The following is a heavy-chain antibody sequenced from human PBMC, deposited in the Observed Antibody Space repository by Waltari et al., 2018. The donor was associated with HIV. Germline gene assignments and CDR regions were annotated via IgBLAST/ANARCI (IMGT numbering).Heavy chain of an antibody. D-gene: IGHD6-19*01. Sequence: ALRLSCAASGFTFSDHYMDWVRQAPGKGLEWVGRTRNKANSYTTEYAASVKGRFTISRDDSKNSLYLQMNSLKTEDTAVYYCARYSSGWYGGYYYYYGMDVWGQGTTVTVSS. CDR2: TRNKANSYTT. V-gene: IGHV3-72*01. CDR3: ARYSSGWYGGYYYYYGMDV. CDR1: GFTFSDHY. J-gene: IGHJ6*02.